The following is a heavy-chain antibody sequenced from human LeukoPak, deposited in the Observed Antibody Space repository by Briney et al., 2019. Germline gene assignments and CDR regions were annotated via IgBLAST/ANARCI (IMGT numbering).Heavy chain of an antibody. Sequence: PSETLSLTCTVSGGSISSGGYYWSWIRQHPGKGLEWIGYIYYSGSTYYNPSLKSRVTISVDTSKNQFSLKLSSVIAADTAVYYCARGAVTTRSPFGYWGQGTLVTVSS. J-gene: IGHJ4*02. CDR2: IYYSGST. D-gene: IGHD4-17*01. V-gene: IGHV4-31*03. CDR1: GGSISSGGYY. CDR3: ARGAVTTRSPFGY.